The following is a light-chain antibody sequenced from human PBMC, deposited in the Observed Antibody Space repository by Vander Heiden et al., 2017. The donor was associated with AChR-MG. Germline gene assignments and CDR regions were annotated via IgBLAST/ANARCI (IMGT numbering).Light chain of an antibody. J-gene: IGKJ5*01. Sequence: TLLPQSPSSLSPSVGDRVTISCRASQSVYPYLHWYQQKPGQPPKLLVFSTSTLAGGVPSRFRGDGSGTDFTLTITTLQPEDFATYYCQQSHTLPITFGQGTRL. CDR3: QQSHTLPIT. V-gene: IGKV1-39*01. CDR2: STS. CDR1: QSVYPY.